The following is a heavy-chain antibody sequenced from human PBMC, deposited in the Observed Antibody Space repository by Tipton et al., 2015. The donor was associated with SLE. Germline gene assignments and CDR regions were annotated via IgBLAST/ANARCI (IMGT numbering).Heavy chain of an antibody. CDR3: ARGDSSGQFDY. CDR1: GGSFSGYY. V-gene: IGHV4-34*01. D-gene: IGHD3-22*01. CDR2: INHSGST. J-gene: IGHJ4*02. Sequence: LRLSCAVYGGSFSGYYWSWIRQPPGKGLEWIGEINHSGSTNYNPSLKSRVTISVDTSKNQFSLKLSSVTAADTAVYYCARGDSSGQFDYWGQGTLVTVSS.